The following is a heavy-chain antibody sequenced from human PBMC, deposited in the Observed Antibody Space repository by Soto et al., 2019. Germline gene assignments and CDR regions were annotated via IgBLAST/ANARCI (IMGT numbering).Heavy chain of an antibody. CDR3: ARSSMVPVDYFDF. CDR1: GGSISSGCYS. J-gene: IGHJ4*02. Sequence: PSETLSLTCAVSGGSISSGCYSWSWIRQPPGKGLEWIGYIYHSGSTYYNPSLKSRVTISVDRSKNQFSLKLSSVTAADTAVYYCARSSMVPVDYFDFWGQGTVVTVSS. CDR2: IYHSGST. V-gene: IGHV4-30-2*01. D-gene: IGHD3-10*01.